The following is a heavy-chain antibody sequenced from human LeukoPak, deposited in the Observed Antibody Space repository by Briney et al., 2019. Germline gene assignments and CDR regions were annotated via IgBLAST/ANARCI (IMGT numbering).Heavy chain of an antibody. Sequence: GGSLSLSGAAPGFTFVSYSMNWFRRAPGKGLDWVSSFISSSSYIYYADSVKGRFTISRDNAKNSLYLQMNSLRAEDTAVYYCARGPGQLLWFGELLSPDAFDIWGQGTMVTVSS. CDR1: GFTFVSYS. V-gene: IGHV3-21*01. J-gene: IGHJ3*02. CDR2: FISSSSYI. D-gene: IGHD3-10*01. CDR3: ARGPGQLLWFGELLSPDAFDI.